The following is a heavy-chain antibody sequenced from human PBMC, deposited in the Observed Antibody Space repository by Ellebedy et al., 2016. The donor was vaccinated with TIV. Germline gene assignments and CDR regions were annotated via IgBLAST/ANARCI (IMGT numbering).Heavy chain of an antibody. CDR1: GFTFTTYA. J-gene: IGHJ4*02. V-gene: IGHV3-23*01. CDR3: AKSSGGIVATIENFDS. CDR2: ISGTGTNA. D-gene: IGHD5-12*01. Sequence: GESLKISCAASGFTFTTYAMSWVRQAPGKGLEWVSAISGTGTNASYADSVKGRFTISRDNSKNTLFLQVNSLRAEETAVYYCAKSSGGIVATIENFDSWGQGTLVTVSS.